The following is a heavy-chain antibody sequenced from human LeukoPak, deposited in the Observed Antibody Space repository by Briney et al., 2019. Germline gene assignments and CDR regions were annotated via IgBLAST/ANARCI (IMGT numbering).Heavy chain of an antibody. CDR2: ISSSSSYI. CDR3: ARYSGTFSNSYFDC. Sequence: GGSLRLSCAASGFTFSSYSMNWVRQAPGKGLEWVSSISSSSSYIYYADSVKGRFTISRDNAKNSLYLQVNSLRAEDTAVYYCARYSGTFSNSYFDCWGQGTLVTVSS. CDR1: GFTFSSYS. D-gene: IGHD1-26*01. V-gene: IGHV3-21*01. J-gene: IGHJ4*02.